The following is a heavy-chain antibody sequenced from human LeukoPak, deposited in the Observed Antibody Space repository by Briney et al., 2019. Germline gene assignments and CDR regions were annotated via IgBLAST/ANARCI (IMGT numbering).Heavy chain of an antibody. CDR2: INPNSGGT. D-gene: IGHD6-13*01. CDR1: GYTFTGYY. CDR3: ARWGQQLVLGGVEYHP. Sequence: RGASVKVSCKASGYTFTGYYMHWVRQAPGQGLEWMGWINPNSGGTNYAQKFQGRVTMTRDTSISTAYMELSRLRSDDTAVYYCARWGQQLVLGGVEYHPWGQGTLVTVSS. J-gene: IGHJ5*02. V-gene: IGHV1-2*02.